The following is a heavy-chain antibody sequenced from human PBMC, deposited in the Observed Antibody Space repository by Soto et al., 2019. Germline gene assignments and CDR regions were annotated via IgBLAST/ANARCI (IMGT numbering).Heavy chain of an antibody. V-gene: IGHV3-21*01. D-gene: IGHD6-19*01. Sequence: KPGGSLRLSCAASGFTFSSYSMNWVRQAPGKGLEWVSSISSSSSSIYYADSVKGRFTISRDNAKNSLYLQMNTLSAEDTAAYYCGRDRSSVWSLYRTVHDAFDIWGQGTMVTVSS. CDR3: GRDRSSVWSLYRTVHDAFDI. J-gene: IGHJ3*02. CDR2: ISSSSSSI. CDR1: GFTFSSYS.